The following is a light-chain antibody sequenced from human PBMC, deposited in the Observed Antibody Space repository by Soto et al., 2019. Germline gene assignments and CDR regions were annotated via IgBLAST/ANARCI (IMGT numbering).Light chain of an antibody. CDR3: AAWDDSLRGRV. Sequence: QAVVTQPPSASGTPRQRVTISCSGSSSNIGSNYVYWYQQLPGTAPKLHIYRNNQRPSGVPDRFSGSKSGTSASLAISGLRSEYEADYYCAAWDDSLRGRVFGGGTK. J-gene: IGLJ3*02. CDR2: RNN. V-gene: IGLV1-47*01. CDR1: SSNIGSNY.